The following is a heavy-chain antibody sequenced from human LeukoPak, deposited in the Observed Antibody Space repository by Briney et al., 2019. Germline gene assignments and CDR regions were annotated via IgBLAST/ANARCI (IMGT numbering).Heavy chain of an antibody. CDR3: ARSGDSGYDFFDY. D-gene: IGHD5-12*01. CDR1: GGSISTYY. J-gene: IGHJ4*02. V-gene: IGHV4-59*01. Sequence: KTSETLSLTCTVSGGSISTYYWSWIRQPPGKGLEWIGYISYSGSTKYNPSLKSRVTISVDTSKNQLSLKLSSVTAADTAVYYCARSGDSGYDFFDYWGQGTLVTVSS. CDR2: ISYSGST.